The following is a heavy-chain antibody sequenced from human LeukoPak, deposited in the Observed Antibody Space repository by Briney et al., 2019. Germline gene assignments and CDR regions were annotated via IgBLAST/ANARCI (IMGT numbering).Heavy chain of an antibody. D-gene: IGHD4-11*01. CDR1: GFTVSSNY. CDR2: ISGSGGST. J-gene: IGHJ4*02. V-gene: IGHV3-23*01. Sequence: PGRSLRLSCTASGFTVSSNYMTWVRQAPGKGLEWVSAISGSGGSTYYADSVKGRFTISRDNSKNTLYLQMNSLRAEDTAVYYCAKVLPSDYTKGLFDYWGQGTLVTVSS. CDR3: AKVLPSDYTKGLFDY.